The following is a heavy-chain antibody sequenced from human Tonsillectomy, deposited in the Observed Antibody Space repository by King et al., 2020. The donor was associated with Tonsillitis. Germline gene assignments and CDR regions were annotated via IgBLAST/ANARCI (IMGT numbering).Heavy chain of an antibody. J-gene: IGHJ2*01. CDR2: INPSGTGT. Sequence: VQLVQSGAEVKEPGASLKVSCKASGYSFTNYYMHWVRPAPGQRLEWMGLINPSGTGTGYAQNFQGRITMTRDMSTGTDYMELSSLRSDDTAVYYCAREGGSFRHFDLWGRGTLVTVSS. CDR1: GYSFTNYY. D-gene: IGHD2/OR15-2a*01. CDR3: AREGGSFRHFDL. V-gene: IGHV1-46*01.